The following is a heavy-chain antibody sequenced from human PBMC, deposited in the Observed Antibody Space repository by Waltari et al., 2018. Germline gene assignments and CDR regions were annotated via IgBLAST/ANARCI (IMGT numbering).Heavy chain of an antibody. V-gene: IGHV5-51*01. D-gene: IGHD5-12*01. Sequence: EVQLVQSGAEVKKPGESLKISCKGSGYSFTSYWIGWVRQMPGKGLEWMGIIYPCDFDNRYSPSFQGPVTISAEKSISTAYLQGSSLKASDTAMYYWARTRVDMGIYYFDYWGQGTLVTVSS. CDR1: GYSFTSYW. CDR3: ARTRVDMGIYYFDY. J-gene: IGHJ4*02. CDR2: IYPCDFDN.